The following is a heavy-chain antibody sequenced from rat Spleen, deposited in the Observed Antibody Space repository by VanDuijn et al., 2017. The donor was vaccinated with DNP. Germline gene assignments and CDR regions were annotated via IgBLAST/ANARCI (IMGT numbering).Heavy chain of an antibody. CDR2: IDYEGSST. D-gene: IGHD1-2*01. Sequence: EVQLVESGGGLVQPGRSLKLSCAASGFIFSDYFMAWVRQTPKKGLEWVASIDYEGSSTFYGDSVKGRFTISRDNAGSTLYLQMNSLRSEDTATYYWGRRDYYSSYIYFYAMDAWGQGTSVTVSS. CDR1: GFIFSDYF. CDR3: GRRDYYSSYIYFYAMDA. V-gene: IGHV5-22*01. J-gene: IGHJ4*01.